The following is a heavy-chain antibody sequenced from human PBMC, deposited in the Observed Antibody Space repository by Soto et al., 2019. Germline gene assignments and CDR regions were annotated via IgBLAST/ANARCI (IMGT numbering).Heavy chain of an antibody. CDR1: GFTFGTTD. Sequence: PGGSLRLSCAASGFTFGTTDMSWVRQAPGEGLEWVSTIDGSGGITYYADSVKGRFTISRDNSRNTVYLQMNSLRGDDTALYYCVKNSGWFNTSGQGALGTVSS. D-gene: IGHD3-10*01. CDR3: VKNSGWFNT. J-gene: IGHJ5*02. V-gene: IGHV3-23*01. CDR2: IDGSGGIT.